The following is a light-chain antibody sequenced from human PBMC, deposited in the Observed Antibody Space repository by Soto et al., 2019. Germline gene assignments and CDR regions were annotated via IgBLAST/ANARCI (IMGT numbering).Light chain of an antibody. CDR1: QSISSW. CDR3: QQYNSYSWT. CDR2: KAS. Sequence: DIQMTQSPSTLSASVGDRVTITCRASQSISSWLAWYQQKPGKAPKLLMYKASSLESGVPSRFSGSGSGTDFTLTISSLQPDDFATYYCQQYNSYSWTFGQGTKVESK. J-gene: IGKJ1*01. V-gene: IGKV1-5*03.